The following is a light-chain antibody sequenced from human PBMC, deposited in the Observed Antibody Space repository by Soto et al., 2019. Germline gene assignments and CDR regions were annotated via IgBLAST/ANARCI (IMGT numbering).Light chain of an antibody. CDR3: QKYNSAPL. Sequence: DIQMTQSPSSLSASVGDRVTITCRASQGITNYLAWYQQKPGKVPKLLIYAASTLQSGVPSRFSGSGSGTDFTLTISSLQPEDVATYYCQKYNSAPLFGQGTRLEIK. CDR2: AAS. CDR1: QGITNY. V-gene: IGKV1-27*01. J-gene: IGKJ5*01.